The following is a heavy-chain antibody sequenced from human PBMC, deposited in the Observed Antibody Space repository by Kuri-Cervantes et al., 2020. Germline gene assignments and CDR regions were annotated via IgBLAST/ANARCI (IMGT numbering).Heavy chain of an antibody. CDR3: ARDSGSYSTYGMDV. D-gene: IGHD1-26*01. CDR2: ISYDGSNK. CDR1: GFTFSNYG. V-gene: IGHV3-30*03. Sequence: LSLTCAASGFTFSNYGMHWVRQAPGKGLEWVAVISYDGSNKYYADSVKGRFTISRDNSKNTLCLQMNSLRAEDTAVYYCARDSGSYSTYGMDVWGQGTTVTVSS. J-gene: IGHJ6*02.